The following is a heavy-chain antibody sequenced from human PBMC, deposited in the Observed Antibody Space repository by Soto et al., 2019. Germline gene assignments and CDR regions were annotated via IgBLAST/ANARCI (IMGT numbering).Heavy chain of an antibody. J-gene: IGHJ4*02. CDR3: ATDPLAEVITQAFDY. CDR2: INHSGST. V-gene: IGHV4-34*01. D-gene: IGHD3-22*01. CDR1: GGSFSGYY. Sequence: SETLSLTCAVYGGSFSGYYWSWIREPPGKGLEWIGEINHSGSTNYNPSLKSRVTISVDTSKNQFSLKLSSVTAADTAVYYCATDPLAEVITQAFDYWGQGTLVNVSA.